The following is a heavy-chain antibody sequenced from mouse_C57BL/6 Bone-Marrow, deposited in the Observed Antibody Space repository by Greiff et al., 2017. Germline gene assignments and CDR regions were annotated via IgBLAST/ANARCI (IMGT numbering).Heavy chain of an antibody. V-gene: IGHV5-2*01. J-gene: IGHJ1*03. D-gene: IGHD1-1*01. CDR2: INIDGGST. Sequence: EVQGVESGGGLVQPGESLKLSCESNEYEFPSHDMSWVRKTPEKRLELVAAINIDGGSTYYPDTLERRFIISRDNTKMTLYLQMSSLWSEDTALYYCARHLYYGSSYGWYFDVWGTGTTVTVSS. CDR3: ARHLYYGSSYGWYFDV. CDR1: EYEFPSHD.